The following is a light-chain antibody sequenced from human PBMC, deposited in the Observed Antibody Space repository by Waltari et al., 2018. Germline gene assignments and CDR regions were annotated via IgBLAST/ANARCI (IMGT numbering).Light chain of an antibody. V-gene: IGKV1-NL1*01. J-gene: IGKJ4*01. CDR2: AAS. CDR3: QQYYGTLLT. Sequence: DIQMTQSPSSLPASVGDRVPITFRASQGSSNSLAWYQQKPGKAPKLLLFAASRLESGVPSRFSGSGSGTDYTLTISSLQPEDFATYYCQQYYGTLLTFGGGTKVEIK. CDR1: QGSSNS.